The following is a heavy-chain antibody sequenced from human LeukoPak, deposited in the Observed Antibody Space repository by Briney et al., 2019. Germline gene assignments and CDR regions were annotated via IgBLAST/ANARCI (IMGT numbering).Heavy chain of an antibody. D-gene: IGHD2-8*01. CDR1: GFTFSDYY. CDR2: ISNSASTI. V-gene: IGHV3-11*04. J-gene: IGHJ3*02. CDR3: ARGLNAFDI. Sequence: GGSLRLSCAASGFTFSDYYMNWIRQAPGKGLEWVSYISNSASTIYYADSVKGRFTISRDNAKNSLYLQMNSLRAEDTAVYYCARGLNAFDIWGQGTMVTVSS.